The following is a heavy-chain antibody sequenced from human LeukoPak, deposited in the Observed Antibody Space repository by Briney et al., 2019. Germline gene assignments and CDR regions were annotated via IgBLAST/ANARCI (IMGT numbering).Heavy chain of an antibody. CDR2: IRSKAYGGTT. Sequence: AGGSLRLSCTASGFTFGDYAMSWVRQAPGKGLEWVGFIRSKAYGGTTEYAASVKGRFTISRDDSKSIAYLQMNSLKTEDTAVYYCTSYDFWSGYSPSPLDYWGQGTLVTVSS. J-gene: IGHJ4*02. CDR3: TSYDFWSGYSPSPLDY. D-gene: IGHD3-3*01. V-gene: IGHV3-49*04. CDR1: GFTFGDYA.